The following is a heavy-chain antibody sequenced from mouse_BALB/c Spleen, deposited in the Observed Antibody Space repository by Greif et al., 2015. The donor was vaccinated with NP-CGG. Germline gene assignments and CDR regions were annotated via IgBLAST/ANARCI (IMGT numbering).Heavy chain of an antibody. V-gene: IGHV1-12*01. CDR2: IYPGNGDT. D-gene: IGHD2-4*01. CDR3: QITTTAMDY. Sequence: QVQLKESGAELVKPGASVKMSCKASGYTFTSYNMHWVKQTPGQGLEWIGAIYPGNGDTSYNQKFKGKATLTADKSSSTAYMQLSSLTSEDSAVYYCQITTTAMDYWGQGTSATVSS. CDR1: GYTFTSYN. J-gene: IGHJ4*01.